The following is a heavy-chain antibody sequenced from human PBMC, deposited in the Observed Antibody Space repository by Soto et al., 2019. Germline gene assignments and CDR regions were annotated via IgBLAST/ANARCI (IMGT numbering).Heavy chain of an antibody. CDR2: INHSGST. V-gene: IGHV4-34*01. Sequence: ETLSLTCAFYVGSFSGYYWSWIRHPPGKWLEWIGEINHSGSTNYNPSLKSRVTISVDTSKNQFSLKLSSVTAADTAVYYCARGTVAGNGGFFEYWGQGTLVSVS. CDR3: ARGTVAGNGGFFEY. D-gene: IGHD6-19*01. J-gene: IGHJ4*02. CDR1: VGSFSGYY.